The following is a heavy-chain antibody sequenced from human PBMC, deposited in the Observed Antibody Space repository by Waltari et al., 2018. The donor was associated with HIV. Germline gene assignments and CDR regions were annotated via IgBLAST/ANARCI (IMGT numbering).Heavy chain of an antibody. D-gene: IGHD2-2*01. J-gene: IGHJ4*02. V-gene: IGHV3-74*01. Sequence: VQLVESGGKLVQPGGSLRLSCAASGFNFRRYWMHWIRHVPGKGLVWVSHINIDGSYTSYLETVKGRFTISRDNANNTLYLQMNNLRVEDTAMYFCTRDLSTYGHEFDYWGQGTLVTVAS. CDR2: INIDGSYT. CDR1: GFNFRRYW. CDR3: TRDLSTYGHEFDY.